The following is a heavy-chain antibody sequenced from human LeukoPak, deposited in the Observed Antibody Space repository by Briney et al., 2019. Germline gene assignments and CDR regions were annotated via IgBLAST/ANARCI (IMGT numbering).Heavy chain of an antibody. CDR1: GGSFSGYY. J-gene: IGHJ6*02. Sequence: SETLSLTCAVYGGSFSGYYWSWIRQPPGKGLDWIGEINHSGSTNYNPSLKSRVTISVDTSKNQFSLKLSSVTAADTAVYYCARGRVLHSSSWYRGTPPYYYYYYGMDVWGQGTTVTVSS. CDR2: INHSGST. V-gene: IGHV4-34*01. D-gene: IGHD6-13*01. CDR3: ARGRVLHSSSWYRGTPPYYYYYYGMDV.